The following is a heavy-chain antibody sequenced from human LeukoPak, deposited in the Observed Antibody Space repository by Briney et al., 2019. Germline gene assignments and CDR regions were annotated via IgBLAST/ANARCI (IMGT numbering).Heavy chain of an antibody. V-gene: IGHV7-4-1*02. Sequence: ASVKVSCKASGYTFTSYAMNWVRQAPGQGLEWMGWINTNTGNPTYAQGFTGRFVFSLDTSVSTAYLQISSLKAEDTAVYYCARLGPAFYYYYYYYMDVWGKGTTVTVSS. CDR2: INTNTGNP. CDR3: ARLGPAFYYYYYYYMDV. D-gene: IGHD2-2*01. J-gene: IGHJ6*03. CDR1: GYTFTSYA.